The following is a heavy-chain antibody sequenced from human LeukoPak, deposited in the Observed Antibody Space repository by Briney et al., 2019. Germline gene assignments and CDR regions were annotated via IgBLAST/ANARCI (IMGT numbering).Heavy chain of an antibody. J-gene: IGHJ6*03. V-gene: IGHV4-34*01. CDR2: INHSGST. CDR1: GGSFSGYS. CDR3: ARLYSGYDYYYYYMDV. D-gene: IGHD5-12*01. Sequence: SETLSLTCAVYGGSFSGYSWSWIRQPPGKGLEWIGEINHSGSTNYNPSLKSRVTISVDTSKNQFSLKLSSVTAADTAVYYCARLYSGYDYYYYYMDVWGKGTTVTVSS.